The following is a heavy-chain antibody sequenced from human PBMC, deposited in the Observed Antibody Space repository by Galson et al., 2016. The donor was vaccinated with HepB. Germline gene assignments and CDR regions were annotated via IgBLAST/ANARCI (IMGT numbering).Heavy chain of an antibody. V-gene: IGHV1-46*02. Sequence: SVKVSCKASGHTFNTYNMHWVRQAPGQGLEWMGIIKPSGGNTIYAQKLQDRITMTRDTSTSTAYMELISLRSEDTAVYYCASKLYHSFYFDSWGQGTLLTVSS. CDR1: GHTFNTYN. CDR3: ASKLYHSFYFDS. J-gene: IGHJ4*02. CDR2: IKPSGGNT. D-gene: IGHD1-14*01.